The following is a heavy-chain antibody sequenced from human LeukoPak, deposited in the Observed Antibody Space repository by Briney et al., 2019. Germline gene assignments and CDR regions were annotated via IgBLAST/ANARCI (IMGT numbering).Heavy chain of an antibody. CDR2: IYHTGST. J-gene: IGHJ6*02. CDR1: VGSISSGGYS. D-gene: IGHD3-3*01. CDR3: ARKGGTIFGINYGMDV. Sequence: SETLSLTCGVSVGSISSGGYSWSWIRQPPGKGLEWIGYIYHTGSTYSNPSLRSRVTISLDRSKNQFSLNMTSVTAADTAVYYCARKGGTIFGINYGMDVWGQGATVIVSS. V-gene: IGHV4-30-2*01.